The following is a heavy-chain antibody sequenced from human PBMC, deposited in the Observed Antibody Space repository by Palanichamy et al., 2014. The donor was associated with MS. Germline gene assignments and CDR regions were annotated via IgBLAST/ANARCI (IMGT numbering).Heavy chain of an antibody. V-gene: IGHV3-15*07. CDR3: TTGNDYITSSRPTY. Sequence: EVQLVEVWGRLGKXGGSPLDSPVQPLASVSVTPGCIGSARLQGRGWEWVGRIKSKSNGGTTDYAAPVKGRFTISRDESKNTLFLQMNSLKIEDTAVYYCTTGNDYITSSRPTYWGQGTLATVSS. D-gene: IGHD1-1*01. CDR2: IKSKSNGGTT. CDR1: ASVSVTPG. J-gene: IGHJ4*02.